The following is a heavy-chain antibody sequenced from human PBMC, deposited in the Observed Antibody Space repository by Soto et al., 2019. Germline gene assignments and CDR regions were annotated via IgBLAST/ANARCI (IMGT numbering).Heavy chain of an antibody. J-gene: IGHJ4*02. D-gene: IGHD1-26*01. V-gene: IGHV4-59*01. Sequence: LETLSLTCTISGGSISVYYWSWVRQPPGHELEWIGYIYASGSPYYNPSLRSRVTISADTSKNQISLKLTSPTAADTAVYYCARGVGSSPPRYWGRGTLVTVSS. CDR2: IYASGSP. CDR3: ARGVGSSPPRY. CDR1: GGSISVYY.